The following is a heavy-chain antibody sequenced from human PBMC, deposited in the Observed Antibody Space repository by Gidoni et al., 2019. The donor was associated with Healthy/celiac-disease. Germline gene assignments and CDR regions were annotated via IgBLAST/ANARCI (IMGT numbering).Heavy chain of an antibody. J-gene: IGHJ3*02. Sequence: QLQPQASAPGLVHPPATLSPTRTVSRGSIRRCSYDWGWIRQPPGKGLGWIGSIYSSGSTYYNPSLKSRVTISVDTSKNQFSLKLSSVTAADTAVYYCARHGDPWLGAFDIWGQGTMVTVSS. CDR1: RGSIRRCSYD. CDR2: IYSSGST. CDR3: ARHGDPWLGAFDI. D-gene: IGHD6-19*01. V-gene: IGHV4-39*01.